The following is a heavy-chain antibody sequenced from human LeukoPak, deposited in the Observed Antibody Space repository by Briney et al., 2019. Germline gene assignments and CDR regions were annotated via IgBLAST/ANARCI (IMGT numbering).Heavy chain of an antibody. Sequence: PGGSLRLSCAASGFTFSSYWMSWVRQAPGKGREWVANIKQDGSEKYYVDSVKGRFTISRDNAKNSLYLQMNSLRAEDTAVYYCARALTMIVVAFDYWGQGTLVTVSS. J-gene: IGHJ4*02. D-gene: IGHD3-22*01. CDR3: ARALTMIVVAFDY. V-gene: IGHV3-7*01. CDR1: GFTFSSYW. CDR2: IKQDGSEK.